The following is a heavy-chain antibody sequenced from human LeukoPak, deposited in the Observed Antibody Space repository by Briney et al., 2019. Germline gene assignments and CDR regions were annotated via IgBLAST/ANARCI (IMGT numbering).Heavy chain of an antibody. CDR1: GGSISSHY. Sequence: SETLSLTCTVPGGSISSHYWSWIRQPPGKGLEWIGYMYDSVRTKDNPSLKSRVTLSADTSKNQFSLRLSSVTAADTAVCYCATIKRGNIYGYFDFWGQGILVTVSS. J-gene: IGHJ4*02. CDR2: MYDSVRT. CDR3: ATIKRGNIYGYFDF. D-gene: IGHD5-18*01. V-gene: IGHV4-59*11.